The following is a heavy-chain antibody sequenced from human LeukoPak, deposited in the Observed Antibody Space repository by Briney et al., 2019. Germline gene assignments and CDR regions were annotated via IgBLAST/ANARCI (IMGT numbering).Heavy chain of an antibody. D-gene: IGHD2-8*01. V-gene: IGHV4-38-2*01. CDR2: IYHDYTT. CDR1: TYSISSDFY. J-gene: IGHJ4*02. CDR3: ANADTEDFFDF. Sequence: SETLSLTCAVSTYSISSDFYWGWVRQPPGQGLEGVGSIYHDYTTYYNPSLRGRVTLSLDMSRKQFSLELTSVTAADTATYYCANADTEDFFDFWGQGKLVTVSS.